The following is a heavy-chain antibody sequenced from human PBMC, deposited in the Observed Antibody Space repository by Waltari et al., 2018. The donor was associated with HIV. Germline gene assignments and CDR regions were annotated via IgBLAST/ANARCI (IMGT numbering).Heavy chain of an antibody. Sequence: QLVESGGGLVQPGGSLRLSCAASTFTFTSYWMHWVRQAPGKGLVGVSRINSDGSSTIYADSGKGRFTISRDNAKNTLYLQMNSLKVEDTAVYYCARAYYDSGSNWFDPWGQGTLVTVSS. CDR2: INSDGSST. D-gene: IGHD3-10*01. V-gene: IGHV3-74*01. CDR1: TFTFTSYW. CDR3: ARAYYDSGSNWFDP. J-gene: IGHJ5*02.